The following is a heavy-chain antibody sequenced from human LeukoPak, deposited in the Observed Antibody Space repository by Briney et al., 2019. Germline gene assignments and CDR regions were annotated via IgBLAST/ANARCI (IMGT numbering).Heavy chain of an antibody. V-gene: IGHV4-59*01. CDR2: IYYSGST. Sequence: PSETLSLTCTVSGGSISSYYWSLIRQPPGKGLEWIGYIYYSGSTNYNPSLKSRVTISVDTSKNQFSLKLSSVTAADTAVYYCARDSSYDFWSGYQNFGMDVWGQGTTVTVSS. CDR3: ARDSSYDFWSGYQNFGMDV. CDR1: GGSISSYY. D-gene: IGHD3-3*01. J-gene: IGHJ6*02.